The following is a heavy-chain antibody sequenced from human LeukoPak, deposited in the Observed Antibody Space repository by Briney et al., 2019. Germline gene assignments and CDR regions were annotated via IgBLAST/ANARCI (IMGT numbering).Heavy chain of an antibody. CDR1: GGSFSGYY. Sequence: SETLSLTCDVYGGSFSGYYWTWIRQPPGKGLEWIGEINHSGNTNYNPSLKSRVAISVDTSKNQFSLKLSSVIAADTAMYYCARSKDGSGFAAYWGQGTQVTVSS. V-gene: IGHV4-34*01. CDR2: INHSGNT. D-gene: IGHD3-22*01. CDR3: ARSKDGSGFAAY. J-gene: IGHJ4*02.